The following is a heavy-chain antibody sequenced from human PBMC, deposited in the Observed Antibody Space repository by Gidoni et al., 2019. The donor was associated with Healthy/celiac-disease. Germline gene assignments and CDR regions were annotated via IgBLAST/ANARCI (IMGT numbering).Heavy chain of an antibody. Sequence: QVQLQQWGAGRLKPSETLSLTCAVYGGYFSGYYWSRIRQPPGKGLECVGESNQSGSNNHHPSLQSLVTLSVDTAQNQFSLKLGSVTAADPAVYYCSRGGWSGYSRPVVIAIRALDYWGQGTLVTVSS. V-gene: IGHV4-34*01. CDR3: SRGGWSGYSRPVVIAIRALDY. CDR1: GGYFSGYY. CDR2: SNQSGSN. D-gene: IGHD3-3*01. J-gene: IGHJ4*02.